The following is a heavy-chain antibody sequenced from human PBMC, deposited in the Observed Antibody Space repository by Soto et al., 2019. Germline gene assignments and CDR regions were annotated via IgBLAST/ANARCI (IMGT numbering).Heavy chain of an antibody. CDR2: ISAYNGNT. CDR3: AGDGYDGDYYNYYYGMDV. V-gene: IGHV1-18*01. CDR1: GYTFTSYG. D-gene: IGHD4-17*01. Sequence: QVQLVQSGAEVKKPGASVKVSCKASGYTFTSYGISWVRQAPGQGLEWMGWISAYNGNTNYAQKLQGRVTMTTDTXAXTXXMERRSLRSDDTAVYYCAGDGYDGDYYNYYYGMDVWGQGTTVTVSS. J-gene: IGHJ6*02.